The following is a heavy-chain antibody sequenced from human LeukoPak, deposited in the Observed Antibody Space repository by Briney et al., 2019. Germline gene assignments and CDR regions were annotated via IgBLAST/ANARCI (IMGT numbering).Heavy chain of an antibody. V-gene: IGHV3-7*01. CDR1: GFIFTDYW. Sequence: GGSLRLSCAASGFIFTDYWMYWVRQAPGRGLAWVANIKEDGSEKNYVDSVKGRFTISRDNAKNSVYLQMNSLRAEDTAVYYCARDVTSTPFDYWGQGTLVTVSS. CDR2: IKEDGSEK. CDR3: ARDVTSTPFDY. J-gene: IGHJ4*02. D-gene: IGHD5-12*01.